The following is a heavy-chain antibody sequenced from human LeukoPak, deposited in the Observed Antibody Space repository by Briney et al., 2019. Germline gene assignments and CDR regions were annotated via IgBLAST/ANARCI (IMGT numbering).Heavy chain of an antibody. V-gene: IGHV3-30*18. D-gene: IGHD5-12*01. J-gene: IGHJ4*02. CDR2: ISDDGGDK. CDR1: GFTFSSSS. CDR3: AKARGTGYDQEEILDY. Sequence: GTSLRLSCTASGFTFSSSSMHWVRQAPGKGLEWVVLISDDGGDKHYADSVRGRFTISRDNSKNTLFLQMNSLRAEDTAVYYCAKARGTGYDQEEILDYWGQGTLVTVSS.